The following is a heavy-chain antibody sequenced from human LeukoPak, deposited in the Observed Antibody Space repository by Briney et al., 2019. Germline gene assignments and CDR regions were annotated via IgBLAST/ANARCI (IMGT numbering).Heavy chain of an antibody. Sequence: GASVKVSCKTSGYTFTNYGVSWVRQAPGQGLEWMGWSSTYNGYTNYAQEFLGRVIMTTDTSTSTAYMELRSLTSDDTAVYYCARDHYYDNTVYYPEYYFDFWGQGTLVTVSS. D-gene: IGHD3-22*01. CDR2: SSTYNGYT. CDR3: ARDHYYDNTVYYPEYYFDF. CDR1: GYTFTNYG. J-gene: IGHJ4*02. V-gene: IGHV1-18*01.